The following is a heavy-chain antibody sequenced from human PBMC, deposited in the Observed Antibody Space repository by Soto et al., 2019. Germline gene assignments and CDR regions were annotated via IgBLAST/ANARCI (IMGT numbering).Heavy chain of an antibody. J-gene: IGHJ4*02. D-gene: IGHD1-26*01. V-gene: IGHV1-46*01. Sequence: ASVKVSCKASGYPFINFFIHWVRQAPGQGLEWVGIINPSGGATTYPQKFQGRVTMTRDTSTSTVYIDVSSLRFDDTAVYYCASGVGGAFDYWGQGTLVTVSS. CDR2: INPSGGAT. CDR1: GYPFINFF. CDR3: ASGVGGAFDY.